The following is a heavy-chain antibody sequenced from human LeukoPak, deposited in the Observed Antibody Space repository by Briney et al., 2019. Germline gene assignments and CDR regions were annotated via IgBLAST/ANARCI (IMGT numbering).Heavy chain of an antibody. J-gene: IGHJ4*02. V-gene: IGHV3-30*04. CDR1: GFPFSSFA. D-gene: IGHD2-15*01. CDR3: ARVHGDCSGGNCYYFDH. CDR2: ISLDGSNK. Sequence: GGSLRLSCAASGFPFSSFAMHWVRQAPGKGLAWVAVISLDGSNKYYADSVKGRFTISRDNSKNTLYLQMNSLRAEDTAVYYCARVHGDCSGGNCYYFDHWGQGTLVTVAS.